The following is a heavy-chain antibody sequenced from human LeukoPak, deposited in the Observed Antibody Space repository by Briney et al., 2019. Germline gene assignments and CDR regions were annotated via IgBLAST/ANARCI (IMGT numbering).Heavy chain of an antibody. D-gene: IGHD2-21*02. Sequence: GASVKVSCKASGYTFTSYGISWVRQAPGQGLEWMGWISAYNGNTNYAQKLQGRVTITADESTSTAYMELSSLRSEDTAVYYCARADIVVVTTNAFDIWGQGTMVTVSS. CDR1: GYTFTSYG. CDR2: ISAYNGNT. CDR3: ARADIVVVTTNAFDI. V-gene: IGHV1-18*01. J-gene: IGHJ3*02.